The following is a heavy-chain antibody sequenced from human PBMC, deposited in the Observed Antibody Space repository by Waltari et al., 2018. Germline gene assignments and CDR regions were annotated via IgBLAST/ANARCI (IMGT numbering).Heavy chain of an antibody. CDR2: INHSGST. CDR1: GGSFSGYY. Sequence: QVQLQQWGAGLLKPSETLSLTCAVYGGSFSGYYWSWIRQPPGKGLEWIGEINHSGSTTYNPSLKSRVTISVDTSKNQFSLKLSSVTAADTAVYYCARGRERMLWGRDAFDIWGQGTMVTVSS. D-gene: IGHD7-27*01. CDR3: ARGRERMLWGRDAFDI. V-gene: IGHV4-34*01. J-gene: IGHJ3*02.